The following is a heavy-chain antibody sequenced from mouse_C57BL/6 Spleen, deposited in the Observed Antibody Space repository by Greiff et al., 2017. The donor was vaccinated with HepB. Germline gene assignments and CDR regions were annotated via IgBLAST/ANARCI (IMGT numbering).Heavy chain of an antibody. Sequence: VQLQQSGAELARPGASVKLSCKASGYTFTSYGISWVKQRTGQGLEWIGEIYPRSGNTYYNEKFKGKATLTADKSSSTAYMELRSLTSEDSAVYFCARERAYYSNYPYYFDYWGQGTTLTVSS. CDR3: ARERAYYSNYPYYFDY. J-gene: IGHJ2*01. V-gene: IGHV1-81*01. CDR1: GYTFTSYG. D-gene: IGHD2-5*01. CDR2: IYPRSGNT.